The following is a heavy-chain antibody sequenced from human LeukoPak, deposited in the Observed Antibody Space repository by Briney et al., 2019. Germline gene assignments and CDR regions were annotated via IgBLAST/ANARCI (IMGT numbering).Heavy chain of an antibody. CDR3: AGLEMATIFY. V-gene: IGHV3-30*04. CDR1: GFSFSSYA. Sequence: QTGGSLRLSCAASGFSFSSYAMHWVRQAPGKGLEWVAVISYDGRDKHHVDSVKGRFTISRDNSKNTLYLQMNSLRAEDTAVYYCAGLEMATIFYWGQGTLVTVSS. D-gene: IGHD5-24*01. J-gene: IGHJ4*02. CDR2: ISYDGRDK.